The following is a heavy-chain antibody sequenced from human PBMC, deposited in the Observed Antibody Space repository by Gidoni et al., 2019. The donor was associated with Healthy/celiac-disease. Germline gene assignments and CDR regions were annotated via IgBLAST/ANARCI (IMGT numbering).Heavy chain of an antibody. D-gene: IGHD7-27*01. CDR2: IYYSGST. CDR3: ARVRVLGLTATYYYYGMDV. V-gene: IGHV4-59*01. Sequence: QVQLQESGPGLVKPSETLSLTCTVSGGSISSYYWSWIRQPPGQGLEWIGYIYYSGSTNYNPSLKSRVTISVDTSKNQFSLKLSSVTAADTAVYYCARVRVLGLTATYYYYGMDVWGQGTTVTVSS. CDR1: GGSISSYY. J-gene: IGHJ6*02.